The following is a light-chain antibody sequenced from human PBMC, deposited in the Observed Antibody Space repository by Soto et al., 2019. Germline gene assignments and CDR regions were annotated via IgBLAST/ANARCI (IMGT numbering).Light chain of an antibody. Sequence: QSVLTQPPSVSGPPGQRVTISCTGSSSNIGAGYDVHWYQQLPGTAPKLLIHGNSNRPSGVPDRFSGSKSGTSASLAITGLQAEDEADYYCQSYDSSLSGYVFGTGTKLTVL. CDR2: GNS. V-gene: IGLV1-40*01. CDR3: QSYDSSLSGYV. J-gene: IGLJ1*01. CDR1: SSNIGAGYD.